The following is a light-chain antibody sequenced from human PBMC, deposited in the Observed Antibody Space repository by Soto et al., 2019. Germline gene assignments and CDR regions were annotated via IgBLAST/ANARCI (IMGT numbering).Light chain of an antibody. CDR1: QSVSSNY. Sequence: EIVLTQSPGTLSLSPGERATLSCRASQSVSSNYLAWYQQKPGQAPRLLIYGASSRATGIPARFSGSGSGTDFTLTISRLEPEDFAVYYCQQYGGPPRTFGQGTKVEIK. CDR3: QQYGGPPRT. V-gene: IGKV3-20*01. J-gene: IGKJ1*01. CDR2: GAS.